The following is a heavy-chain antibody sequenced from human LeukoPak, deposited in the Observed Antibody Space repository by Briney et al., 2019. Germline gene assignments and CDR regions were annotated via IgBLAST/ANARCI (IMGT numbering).Heavy chain of an antibody. CDR3: ARVGIAAAGELDY. J-gene: IGHJ4*02. CDR2: IIPIFGTA. Sequence: SVKASCKASGGTFSSYAISWVRQAPGQGLEWMGGIIPIFGTANYAQKFQGRVTITTDESTSTAYMELSSLRSEDTAVYYCARVGIAAAGELDYWGQGTLVTVSS. V-gene: IGHV1-69*05. CDR1: GGTFSSYA. D-gene: IGHD6-13*01.